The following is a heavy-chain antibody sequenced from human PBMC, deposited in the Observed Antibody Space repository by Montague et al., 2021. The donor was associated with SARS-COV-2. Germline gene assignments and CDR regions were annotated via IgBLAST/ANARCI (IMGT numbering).Heavy chain of an antibody. V-gene: IGHV4-4*07. D-gene: IGHD2-21*01. J-gene: IGHJ4*02. Sequence: SETLSLTCTVSGDPISGFYWNWIRQSAGERLEWIGCIYPTGSTNYNPSLQSRVTMSVDTSRNQFSLKLTSVTAADTAVYYCAREVVLAPCCFDYWGQGALVAVSS. CDR2: IYPTGST. CDR3: AREVVLAPCCFDY. CDR1: GDPISGFY.